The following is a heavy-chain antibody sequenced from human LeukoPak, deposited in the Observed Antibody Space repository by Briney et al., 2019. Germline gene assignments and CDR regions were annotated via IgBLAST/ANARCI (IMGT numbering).Heavy chain of an antibody. V-gene: IGHV3-33*01. CDR2: IWYDGSNK. CDR3: ARDRIAAAAYFDN. CDR1: GFTFSSYG. D-gene: IGHD6-13*01. J-gene: IGHJ4*02. Sequence: RGSPVLSCAASGFTFSSYGMHWVRQAPGKGLDWVAVIWYDGSNKYYADSVKGRFTISRDNSKNTLYLQMNSLRAEVTAVYYCARDRIAAAAYFDNWGQGTVATVTS.